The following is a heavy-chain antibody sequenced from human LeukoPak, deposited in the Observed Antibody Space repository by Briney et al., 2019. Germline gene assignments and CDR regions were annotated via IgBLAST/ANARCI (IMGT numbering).Heavy chain of an antibody. Sequence: GGSLRLSCAASGFTFSDYYMSWVRQAPGKGLEWLSYINIGGTNTHYADSVKGRFTISRDNAKKSLYLEMNNLRAEDTAVYYCATDGAGFDTWGQGVLVTVSS. CDR1: GFTFSDYY. J-gene: IGHJ5*02. V-gene: IGHV3-11*01. CDR2: INIGGTNT. CDR3: ATDGAGFDT.